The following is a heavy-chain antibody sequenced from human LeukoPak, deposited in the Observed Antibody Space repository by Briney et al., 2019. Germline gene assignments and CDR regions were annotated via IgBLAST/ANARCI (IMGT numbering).Heavy chain of an antibody. D-gene: IGHD2-21*01. CDR3: ARDRGDPYSFDY. V-gene: IGHV1-2*02. Sequence: EASVKVSCKASGYTFTVYYMHWVRQAPGQGLEYMGWINPNSGGTNYAQKFQGRVTMTRDTSITTAYMELSRLTSDDTAVYYCARDRGDPYSFDYWGQGTMVTVSS. CDR2: INPNSGGT. J-gene: IGHJ4*02. CDR1: GYTFTVYY.